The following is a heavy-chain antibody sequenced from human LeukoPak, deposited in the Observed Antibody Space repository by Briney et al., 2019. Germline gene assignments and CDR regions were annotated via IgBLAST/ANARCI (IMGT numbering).Heavy chain of an antibody. CDR1: GGSISSSSYY. CDR3: ASHYDFWSGANWFDP. D-gene: IGHD3-3*01. CDR2: IYYSGST. J-gene: IGHJ5*02. Sequence: SETLSLTCTVSGGSISSSSYYWGWLRQPPGKGLEWIGSIYYSGSTYYNPSLKSRVTISVDTSKNQFSLKLSSVTAADTAVYYCASHYDFWSGANWFDPWGQGTLVTVSS. V-gene: IGHV4-39*07.